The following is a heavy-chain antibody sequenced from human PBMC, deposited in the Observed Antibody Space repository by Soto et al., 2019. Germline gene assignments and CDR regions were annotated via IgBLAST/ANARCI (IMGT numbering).Heavy chain of an antibody. Sequence: GGSLRLSCAASGFTFSAYAMSWVRQAPGKGLEWVSVISGSGGSSYYADSVKGRFTISRDNSMNTLYLQMNSLRAEDTAVYYCAKDGQNYNWNYHWFDPWGQGTLVTVS. J-gene: IGHJ5*02. CDR3: AKDGQNYNWNYHWFDP. CDR1: GFTFSAYA. D-gene: IGHD1-7*01. V-gene: IGHV3-23*01. CDR2: ISGSGGSS.